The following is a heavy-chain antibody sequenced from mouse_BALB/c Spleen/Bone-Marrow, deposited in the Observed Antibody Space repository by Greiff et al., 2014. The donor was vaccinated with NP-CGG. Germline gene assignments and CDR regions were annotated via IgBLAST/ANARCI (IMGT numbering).Heavy chain of an antibody. Sequence: EVQLQQSGGGLVQPGGFLKLSCAASGFDFSGYWMTWVRQAPGKGLEWIGEISPDSRTINYKPSLKEKFIMSRDNAKNTLYLQMSKVRSEDTALYYCARNGYYGWITYWGQGTLVTVSA. CDR1: GFDFSGYW. V-gene: IGHV4-1*02. D-gene: IGHD2-3*01. CDR3: ARNGYYGWITY. J-gene: IGHJ3*01. CDR2: ISPDSRTI.